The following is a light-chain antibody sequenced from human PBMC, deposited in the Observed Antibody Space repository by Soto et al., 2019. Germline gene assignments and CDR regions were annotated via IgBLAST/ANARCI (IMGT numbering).Light chain of an antibody. J-gene: IGKJ2*01. Sequence: EIVLTQSPATLSLSPGERANLSCRASQSVSNYLAWYQQKPGQAPRLLIYGASNRATGIPARFTGSGSGTDFTLTISSLEPEDFAVYYCQHRGEWPRTFGQGTNLEIK. CDR3: QHRGEWPRT. V-gene: IGKV3-11*01. CDR1: QSVSNY. CDR2: GAS.